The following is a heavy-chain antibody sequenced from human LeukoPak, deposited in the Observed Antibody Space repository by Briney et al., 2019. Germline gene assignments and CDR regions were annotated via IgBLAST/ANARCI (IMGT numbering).Heavy chain of an antibody. Sequence: GGSLRLSCAASGFTFSSHGMHWVRQAPGKGLEWVAVIWYDGSNKYYADSVTGRFTISRDTSNNTLYLQMNSLRADDTAVYYCARATGAYGPPFDFWGQGTLVTVSS. CDR3: ARATGAYGPPFDF. CDR1: GFTFSSHG. D-gene: IGHD2-8*02. J-gene: IGHJ4*02. CDR2: IWYDGSNK. V-gene: IGHV3-33*01.